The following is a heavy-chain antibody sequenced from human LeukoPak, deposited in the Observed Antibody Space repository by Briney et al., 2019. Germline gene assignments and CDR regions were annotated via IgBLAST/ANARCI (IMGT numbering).Heavy chain of an antibody. Sequence: GASVKVSCKASGYTFTSYYMHWVRQAPGQGLEWMGRINPSGGSTSYAQKFQGRVTMTRDTSTSTVYMELSSLRSEDTAVYYCARVVAVAGTSDYWGQGTLVTVSS. V-gene: IGHV1-46*01. CDR1: GYTFTSYY. CDR2: INPSGGST. CDR3: ARVVAVAGTSDY. J-gene: IGHJ4*02. D-gene: IGHD6-19*01.